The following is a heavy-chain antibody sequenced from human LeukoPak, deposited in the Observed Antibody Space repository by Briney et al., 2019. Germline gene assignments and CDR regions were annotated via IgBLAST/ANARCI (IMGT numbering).Heavy chain of an antibody. CDR1: RFTFSSYW. J-gene: IGHJ4*02. CDR2: IKQVGREK. V-gene: IGHV3-7*03. Sequence: PGGSPRLSCAASRFTFSSYWMSWVRQAPGKGLEWVANIKQVGREKYYVDSVKGRFTISRDNAKNSLYLQMNSLRAEDTAVYYCARVRNAGTEKYFDYWGQRTLVTVSS. CDR3: ARVRNAGTEKYFDY. D-gene: IGHD6-13*01.